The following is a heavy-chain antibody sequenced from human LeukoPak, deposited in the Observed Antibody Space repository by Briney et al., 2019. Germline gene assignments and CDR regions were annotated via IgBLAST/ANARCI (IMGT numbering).Heavy chain of an antibody. CDR2: IYTVVST. Sequence: SETLSLTCTVPGGSTSSYYWSWIPKPPGKGLEWIARIYTVVSTTYNPSLKSRVTMSVDTSKNQLSLKLSSVTAADTAVYYCARDFISSLSRPYYYYYGMDVWGQGTTVTVSS. J-gene: IGHJ6*02. CDR3: ARDFISSLSRPYYYYYGMDV. D-gene: IGHD6-6*01. CDR1: GGSTSSYY. V-gene: IGHV4-4*07.